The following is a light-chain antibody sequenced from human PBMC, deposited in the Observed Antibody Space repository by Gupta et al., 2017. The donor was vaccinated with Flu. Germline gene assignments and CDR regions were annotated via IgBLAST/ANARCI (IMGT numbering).Light chain of an antibody. J-gene: IGKJ2*01. CDR1: QSVLYSSNNKNY. Sequence: SLGERATINCKSSQSVLYSSNNKNYLAWYKQKPGQPPKLLIYWASTRESGVPDRFSGSGSGTEFTLTISSLQAEDVAVYYCQQDDSIPVTFGQGTKMEIK. CDR3: QQDDSIPVT. CDR2: WAS. V-gene: IGKV4-1*01.